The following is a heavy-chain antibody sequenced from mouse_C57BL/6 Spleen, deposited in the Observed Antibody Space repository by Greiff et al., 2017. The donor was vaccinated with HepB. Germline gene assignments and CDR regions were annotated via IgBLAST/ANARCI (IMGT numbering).Heavy chain of an antibody. V-gene: IGHV1-66*01. Sequence: QVQLQQSGPELVKPGASVKISCKASGYSFTSYYIHWVKQRPGQGLEWIGWIYPGSGNTKYNEKFKGKATLTADTSSSTAYMQLSSLTSEDSAVYYCATTGGDYFDYWGQGTTLTVSS. CDR2: IYPGSGNT. CDR1: GYSFTSYY. D-gene: IGHD4-1*02. J-gene: IGHJ2*01. CDR3: ATTGGDYFDY.